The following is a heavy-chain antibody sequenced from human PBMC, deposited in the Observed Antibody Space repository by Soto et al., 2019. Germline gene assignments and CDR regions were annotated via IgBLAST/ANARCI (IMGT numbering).Heavy chain of an antibody. D-gene: IGHD3-16*01. J-gene: IGHJ6*02. Sequence: QVQLVESGGGLVKPGGSLRLSCAASGFTFSDYYMSWIRQAPGKGLEYISYISNGGSFIYYADSVKGRFTISRDTAKTSLYLQMNSLRDEDTALYYCARHRYYEGSVPGYGMDVWGQGTTVTVSS. CDR1: GFTFSDYY. CDR2: ISNGGSFI. V-gene: IGHV3-11*01. CDR3: ARHRYYEGSVPGYGMDV.